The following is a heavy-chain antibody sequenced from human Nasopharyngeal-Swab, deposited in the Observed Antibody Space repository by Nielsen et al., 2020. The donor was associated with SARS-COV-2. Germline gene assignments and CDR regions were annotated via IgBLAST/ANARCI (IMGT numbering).Heavy chain of an antibody. CDR3: ARDPRGTDY. V-gene: IGHV1-18*01. Sequence: WLRQAPGQGLEWMGWISAYNGRTYYAQKFQGRVTTTTDTSTSTAYMDLRSLRSDDTAVYYCARDPRGTDYWGQGTLVTVSS. J-gene: IGHJ4*02. CDR2: ISAYNGRT. D-gene: IGHD6-25*01.